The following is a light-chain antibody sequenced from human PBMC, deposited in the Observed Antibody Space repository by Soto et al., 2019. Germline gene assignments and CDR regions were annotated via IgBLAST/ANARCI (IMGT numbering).Light chain of an antibody. CDR3: QQYNKWPPVT. J-gene: IGKJ4*01. Sequence: EIVMTQSPATLSVSPGERATLSCRASQSVGGNLAWFQQKPGQAPRLLIYGASTRATGIAARFSGSGSGTEFTLTISSLQSEDFAVYYCQQYNKWPPVTFGGGTKVEIK. CDR1: QSVGGN. V-gene: IGKV3-15*01. CDR2: GAS.